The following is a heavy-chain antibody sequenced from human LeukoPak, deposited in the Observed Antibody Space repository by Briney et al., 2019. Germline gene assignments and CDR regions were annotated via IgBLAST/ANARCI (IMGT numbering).Heavy chain of an antibody. Sequence: ASVKVSCKASGYTFTSYYMHWVRPAPGQGLEWMGIINPSGGSTSYAQKFQGRVTMTRDTSTSTVYMELSSLRSEDTAVYYCARTVYDSSGYHDAFDIWGQGTMVTVSS. V-gene: IGHV1-46*01. CDR3: ARTVYDSSGYHDAFDI. J-gene: IGHJ3*02. CDR2: INPSGGST. D-gene: IGHD3-22*01. CDR1: GYTFTSYY.